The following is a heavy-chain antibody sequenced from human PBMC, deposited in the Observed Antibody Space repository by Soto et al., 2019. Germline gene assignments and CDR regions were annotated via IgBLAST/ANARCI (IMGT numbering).Heavy chain of an antibody. D-gene: IGHD3-3*01. Sequence: QVQLVQSGGEVKKPGASVKVSCKASGYNYSNYGVTWVRQAPGQGLEWMGWISAYNGKANYAPNIQDRVTMTIDTSTSTAYMEMRSLRSDDTAVYYCARQHNDLWSESTDFDYWGQGTRVTVSA. J-gene: IGHJ4*02. CDR1: GYNYSNYG. V-gene: IGHV1-18*04. CDR2: ISAYNGKA. CDR3: ARQHNDLWSESTDFDY.